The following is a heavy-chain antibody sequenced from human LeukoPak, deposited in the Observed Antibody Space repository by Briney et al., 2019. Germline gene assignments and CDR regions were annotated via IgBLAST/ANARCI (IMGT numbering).Heavy chain of an antibody. Sequence: ASVKVSCKASGYTFTNYYIHWVRQAPGQGLEWMGIINPSGGSTSYAQKFQGKVTMTRDTSTSTVYMELSSLRSEDTAVYYCARESPHTFYFDYWGQGTLVTVSS. D-gene: IGHD3-16*01. V-gene: IGHV1-46*01. CDR3: ARESPHTFYFDY. J-gene: IGHJ4*02. CDR1: GYTFTNYY. CDR2: INPSGGST.